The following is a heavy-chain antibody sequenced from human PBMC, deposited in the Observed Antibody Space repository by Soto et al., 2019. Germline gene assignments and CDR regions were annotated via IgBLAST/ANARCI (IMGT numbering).Heavy chain of an antibody. CDR2: MWYEGTNK. CDR1: GFTFRIYS. CDR3: ARDATFGTKGGSFDI. J-gene: IGHJ3*02. D-gene: IGHD3-16*01. V-gene: IGHV3-33*01. Sequence: LRLSCAASGFTFRIYSMHWVRQSPGKGLEWVAVMWYEGTNKYYGESVKGRFTISRDNSENTLHLQMNSLRVEDTAVYYCARDATFGTKGGSFDIWGHGTLVTVSS.